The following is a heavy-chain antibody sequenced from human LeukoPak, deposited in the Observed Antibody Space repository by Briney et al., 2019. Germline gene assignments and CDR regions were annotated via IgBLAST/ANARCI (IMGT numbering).Heavy chain of an antibody. D-gene: IGHD3-22*01. CDR1: VGSISTSSYY. Sequence: SETLSLTCIVSVGSISTSSYYWGWIRQPPGEGLQWIGSIYYSGNTYYNSSLKSRVTISVDTSTSQFSLRLSSVTAADTAVYYCASQPTYYYDSSGYYYKAGMDYWGQGTLVTVSS. CDR3: ASQPTYYYDSSGYYYKAGMDY. J-gene: IGHJ4*02. CDR2: IYYSGNT. V-gene: IGHV4-39*01.